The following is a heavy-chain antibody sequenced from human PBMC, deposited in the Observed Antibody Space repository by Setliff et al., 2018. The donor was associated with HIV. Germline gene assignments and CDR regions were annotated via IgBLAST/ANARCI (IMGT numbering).Heavy chain of an antibody. D-gene: IGHD7-27*01. J-gene: IGHJ4*02. Sequence: LRLSCAASGFTFSSYSMNWVRQAPGKGLEGVSYISGDTRIINYADSVKGRFTISRDNAKNSLYLQMNSMRVEDTALYYCARDLNWGFDYWGQGTLVTVSS. V-gene: IGHV3-48*01. CDR1: GFTFSSYS. CDR3: ARDLNWGFDY. CDR2: ISGDTRII.